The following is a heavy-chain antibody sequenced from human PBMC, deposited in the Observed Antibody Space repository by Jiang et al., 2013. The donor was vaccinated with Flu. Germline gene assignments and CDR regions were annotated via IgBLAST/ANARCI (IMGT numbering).Heavy chain of an antibody. D-gene: IGHD3-22*01. CDR1: GFTFSSYG. J-gene: IGHJ3*02. CDR3: AKDPASRNYYDSSGYYFYFDI. CDR2: ISYDGSNK. V-gene: IGHV3-30*18. Sequence: VQLVESGGGVVQPGRSLRLSCAASGFTFSSYGMHWVRQAPGKGLEWVAVISYDGSNKYYADSVKGRFTISRDNSKNTLYLQMNSLRAEDTAVYYCAKDPASRNYYDSSGYYFYFDIWGQGT.